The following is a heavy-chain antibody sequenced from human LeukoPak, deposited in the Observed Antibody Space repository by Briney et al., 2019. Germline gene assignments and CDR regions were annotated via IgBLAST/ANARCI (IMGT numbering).Heavy chain of an antibody. D-gene: IGHD6-13*01. CDR1: GFTFSSYA. Sequence: PGRSLRLSCAASGFTFSSYAMHCVRQAPGKGLEWVAVISYDGSNKYYADSVKGRFTISRDNSKNTLYLQMNSLRAEDTAVYYCARASRHSLIAAPGYWGQGTLVTVSS. CDR2: ISYDGSNK. CDR3: ARASRHSLIAAPGY. V-gene: IGHV3-30*04. J-gene: IGHJ4*02.